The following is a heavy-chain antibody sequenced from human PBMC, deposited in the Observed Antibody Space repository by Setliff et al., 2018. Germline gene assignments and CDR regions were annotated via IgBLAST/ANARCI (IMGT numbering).Heavy chain of an antibody. CDR3: ARTGTYRYFDY. Sequence: SETLSLTCPVSGASLNSGVYYWGWIRQPPGKGLEWIGRIYYRGDTYYNASLKGRLTISVDTAQNQFSLSLSSVTAADTAVYYCARTGTYRYFDYWGQGTTVTVSS. V-gene: IGHV4-39*01. D-gene: IGHD1-1*01. CDR2: IYYRGDT. CDR1: GASLNSGVYY. J-gene: IGHJ4*03.